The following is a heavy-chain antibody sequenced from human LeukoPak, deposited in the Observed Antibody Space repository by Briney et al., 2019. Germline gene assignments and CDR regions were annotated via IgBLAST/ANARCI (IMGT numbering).Heavy chain of an antibody. D-gene: IGHD6-19*01. Sequence: APVKVSCKASGYTFTNYDFNWVRQAPGQGLEWLGWMRPNTGDTHSALKFQGRVTMTRDTSITTAYMELSSLASDDTAVYFCAISTGWYRFDYWGQGTKVTVSS. J-gene: IGHJ4*02. CDR1: GYTFTNYD. CDR3: AISTGWYRFDY. V-gene: IGHV1-8*01. CDR2: MRPNTGDT.